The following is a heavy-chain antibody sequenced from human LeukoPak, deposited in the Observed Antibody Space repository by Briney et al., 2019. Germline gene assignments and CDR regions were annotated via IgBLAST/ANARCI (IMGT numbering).Heavy chain of an antibody. Sequence: GGSLRLSCAASGFTFSSYWIHWVRHAPGKGLVWVSHINSDGTNTNYADSVKGRFTISRDNAKNTLYLQMNGLRVEDTAVYYCARHSNYDLFAFQIWGQGTMVTVAS. CDR3: ARHSNYDLFAFQI. CDR2: INSDGTNT. CDR1: GFTFSSYW. V-gene: IGHV3-74*01. D-gene: IGHD3-3*01. J-gene: IGHJ3*02.